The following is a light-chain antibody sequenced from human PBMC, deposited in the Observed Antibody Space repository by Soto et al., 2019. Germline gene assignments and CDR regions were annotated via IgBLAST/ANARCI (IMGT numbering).Light chain of an antibody. CDR1: SSDVGNYNF. J-gene: IGLJ3*02. CDR3: SSYAGSNNFIV. Sequence: QPVLTQPPSASGSPGQSVTISCTGTSSDVGNYNFVSWFQSRPGEVPKLLIYQVNERPSGVPDRFSGSKFGNSASLTVSGLQAEDEADYYCSSYAGSNNFIVFGGGTKLTVL. CDR2: QVN. V-gene: IGLV2-8*01.